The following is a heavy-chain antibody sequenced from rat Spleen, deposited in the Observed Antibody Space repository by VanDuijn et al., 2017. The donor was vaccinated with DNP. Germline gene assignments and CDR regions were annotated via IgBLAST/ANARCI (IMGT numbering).Heavy chain of an antibody. D-gene: IGHD4-6*01. Sequence: EVQLKESGPGLVQPSQTLSLTCTVSGFSLTDSSVHWVRQPPGKGLEWMGIMWSGGSTAYNSALKSRLSISRDTSKSQVFLKMNSLQTEDTATYYCARVWAYWGQGTLVTVSS. CDR3: ARVWAY. V-gene: IGHV2S63*01. J-gene: IGHJ3*01. CDR2: MWSGGST. CDR1: GFSLTDSS.